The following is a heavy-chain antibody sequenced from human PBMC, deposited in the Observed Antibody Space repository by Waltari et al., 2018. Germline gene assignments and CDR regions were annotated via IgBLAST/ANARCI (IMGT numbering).Heavy chain of an antibody. CDR3: ARWGCTNGVCYTGGFDP. V-gene: IGHV4-38-2*02. CDR2: IYHSGST. CDR1: GYSISSGYY. Sequence: QVQLQESGPGLVKPSATLSLTCTVSGYSISSGYYWGWIRQPPGKGLEWIGSIYHSGSTYYNPSLKSRVTISVDTSKNQFSLKLSSVTAADTAVYYCARWGCTNGVCYTGGFDPWGQGTLVTVSS. D-gene: IGHD2-8*01. J-gene: IGHJ5*02.